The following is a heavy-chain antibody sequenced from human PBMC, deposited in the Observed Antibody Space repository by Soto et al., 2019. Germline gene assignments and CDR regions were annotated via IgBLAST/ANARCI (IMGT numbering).Heavy chain of an antibody. V-gene: IGHV3-33*01. Sequence: QVQLVESGGGVVQPGRSLRLSCAASGFTFSSYGMHWIRQAPGKGLEWVAVIWYDGSNKYYADSVKGRFTISRDNSKNTLYLQMNSLRAEDTAVYYCAREIVVGYFDYWGQGTLVTVSS. D-gene: IGHD2-2*01. CDR1: GFTFSSYG. J-gene: IGHJ4*02. CDR2: IWYDGSNK. CDR3: AREIVVGYFDY.